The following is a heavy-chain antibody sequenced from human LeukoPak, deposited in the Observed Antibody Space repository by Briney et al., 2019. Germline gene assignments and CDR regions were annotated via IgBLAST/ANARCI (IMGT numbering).Heavy chain of an antibody. CDR1: GFTFSSYD. V-gene: IGHV3-23*01. D-gene: IGHD2-2*01. CDR2: ISGSGSST. J-gene: IGHJ5*02. Sequence: GGSLRLSCAAPGFTFSSYDMSWVRQAPGKGLEWVSGISGSGSSTYYADSVKGRFTISRDNSKSTLYLQMNSLRAEDTAVYYCAKDRHAPGRYCSSTICFPFDPWGQGTLVTVSS. CDR3: AKDRHAPGRYCSSTICFPFDP.